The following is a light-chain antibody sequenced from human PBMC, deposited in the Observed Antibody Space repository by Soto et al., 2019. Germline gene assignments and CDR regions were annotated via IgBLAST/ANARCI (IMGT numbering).Light chain of an antibody. CDR3: ISYAGNHNLV. CDR2: EVN. J-gene: IGLJ2*01. Sequence: QSVLTQPPSASGSPGQSVTISCTGTSSDVGAYIYVSWYQQHPGTAPKLIIYEVNKRPSGVPDRFSGSRSGNTASLTVSGLQPEDAADYYCISYAGNHNLVFGGGTKPTVL. CDR1: SSDVGAYIY. V-gene: IGLV2-8*01.